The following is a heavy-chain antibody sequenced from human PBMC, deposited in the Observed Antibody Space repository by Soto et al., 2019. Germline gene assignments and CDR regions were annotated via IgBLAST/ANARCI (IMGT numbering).Heavy chain of an antibody. Sequence: GGSLRLSCAASGFTFSSYSMTWVRQAPGKGLGWVSGISGSGGSTHYADSVKGRFTISRDNSKNTLYLQMNSLRAEDTAVYYCAKEGGGYYDSSGYPNLWGQGTLVTVSS. J-gene: IGHJ5*02. CDR3: AKEGGGYYDSSGYPNL. CDR1: GFTFSSYS. V-gene: IGHV3-23*01. D-gene: IGHD3-22*01. CDR2: ISGSGGST.